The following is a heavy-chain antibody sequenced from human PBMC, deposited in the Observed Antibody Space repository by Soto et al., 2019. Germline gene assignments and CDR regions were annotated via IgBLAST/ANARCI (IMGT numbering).Heavy chain of an antibody. D-gene: IGHD4-17*01. Sequence: QVQLVESGGGVVQPGMSLRLSCAASGFTFSSYGMHLVRQAPGKGLEWVAVIWYDGGNKYYADSVKGRFTISRDNSKNTLYLQMNSLRAEDTAVYYCARDSTVTTRDYCDYWGQGTLVTVSS. V-gene: IGHV3-33*01. CDR1: GFTFSSYG. CDR3: ARDSTVTTRDYCDY. CDR2: IWYDGGNK. J-gene: IGHJ4*02.